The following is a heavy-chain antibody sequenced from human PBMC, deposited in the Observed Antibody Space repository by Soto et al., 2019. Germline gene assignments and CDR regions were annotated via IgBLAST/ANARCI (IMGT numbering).Heavy chain of an antibody. V-gene: IGHV3-21*01. CDR3: ARDIVVVVGHYYGMDV. D-gene: IGHD2-15*01. CDR1: GFTFSSYS. Sequence: GGSLRLSCAASGFTFSSYSMNWVRQAPGKGLEWVSSISSSSSYIYYADSVKGRFTISRDNAKNSLYLQMNSLRAEDTAVYYCARDIVVVVGHYYGMDVWGQGTMVTAP. CDR2: ISSSSSYI. J-gene: IGHJ6*02.